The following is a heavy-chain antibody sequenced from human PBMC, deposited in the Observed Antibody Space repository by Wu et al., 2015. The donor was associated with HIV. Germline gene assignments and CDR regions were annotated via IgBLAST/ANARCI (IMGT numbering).Heavy chain of an antibody. CDR2: IVPLFDAP. D-gene: IGHD6-13*01. J-gene: IGHJ3*02. Sequence: QVQLVQSGAEVKKPGSSVRVSCKASGGTFSSYAINWVRQAPGQGLEWMGRIVPLFDAPNYSQKFHDRLTITADRSTSTAYMELNSLAFEDTAVYYCARVAGSSWYREFDMWGQGTMVTVSS. CDR3: ARVAGSSWYREFDM. CDR1: GGTFSSYA. V-gene: IGHV1-69*13.